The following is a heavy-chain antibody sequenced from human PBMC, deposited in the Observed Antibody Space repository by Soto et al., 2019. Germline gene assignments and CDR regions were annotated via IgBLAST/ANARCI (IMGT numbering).Heavy chain of an antibody. CDR2: IFPGNSNT. Sequence: GASLKISFKASGYSFTSYWIAWVRQVPGKGREWMGIIFPGNSNTRYGPPFQGKFTISAEKTISTADLRWSSLKASDTAMYYCPRQYVGVATITMLSYDGWGQGTLVTVSS. V-gene: IGHV5-51*01. CDR1: GYSFTSYW. J-gene: IGHJ4*02. D-gene: IGHD5-12*01. CDR3: PRQYVGVATITMLSYDG.